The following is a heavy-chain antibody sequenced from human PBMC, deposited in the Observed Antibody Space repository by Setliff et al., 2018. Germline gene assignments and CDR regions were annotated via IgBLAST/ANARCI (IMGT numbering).Heavy chain of an antibody. D-gene: IGHD2-2*01. V-gene: IGHV4-61*01. J-gene: IGHJ4*02. CDR3: AAVAVAKVDF. CDR1: GGSISSDSY. Sequence: SETLSLTCTVSGGSISSDSYWTWIRQPPGKGLEWIGYIAYSGTTNYNPSLNSRVIISLDTSRRQLSLNLSSVTAADTAVYYCAAVAVAKVDFWGQGTLVTVSS. CDR2: IAYSGTT.